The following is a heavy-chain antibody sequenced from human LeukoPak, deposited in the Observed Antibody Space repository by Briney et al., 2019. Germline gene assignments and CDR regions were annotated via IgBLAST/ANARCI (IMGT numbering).Heavy chain of an antibody. CDR3: ARASTYYDFWSGYFSDY. CDR2: ISSSSSYI. D-gene: IGHD3-3*01. Sequence: GGSLRLSCAASGFTFSSYSMNWVRQAPGKGLEWVSSISSSSSYIYYADSVKGRFTISRDNAKNSLYLQMNSLRAEDTAVYYCARASTYYDFWSGYFSDYWGQGTLVTVSS. CDR1: GFTFSSYS. V-gene: IGHV3-21*01. J-gene: IGHJ4*02.